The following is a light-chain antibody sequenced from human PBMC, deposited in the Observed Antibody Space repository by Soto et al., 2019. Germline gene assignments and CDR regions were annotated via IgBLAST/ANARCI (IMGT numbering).Light chain of an antibody. CDR1: SSDVGGYNY. J-gene: IGLJ3*02. CDR3: CSYTTSSTVV. Sequence: QSALTQPASVSGSPGQSITISCTGTSSDVGGYNYVSWYQQHPGKAPKIIIYEVSYRPSGVSNHFSGSKSGNTASLTISGRQAEDEADYYCCSYTTSSTVVFGGGTKLTVL. CDR2: EVS. V-gene: IGLV2-14*01.